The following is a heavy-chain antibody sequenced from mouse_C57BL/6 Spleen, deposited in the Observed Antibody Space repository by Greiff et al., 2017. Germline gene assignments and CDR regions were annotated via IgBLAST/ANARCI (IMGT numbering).Heavy chain of an antibody. CDR1: GFTFSDYG. CDR2: ISSGSSTI. CDR3: ARRTTVASMDY. J-gene: IGHJ4*01. D-gene: IGHD1-1*01. Sequence: EVMLVESGGGLVKPGGSLKLSCAASGFTFSDYGMHWVRQAPEKGLEWVAYISSGSSTIYYADTVKGRFTISRDNAKNTLFLQMTSLRSEDTAMYYCARRTTVASMDYWGQGTSVTVSS. V-gene: IGHV5-17*01.